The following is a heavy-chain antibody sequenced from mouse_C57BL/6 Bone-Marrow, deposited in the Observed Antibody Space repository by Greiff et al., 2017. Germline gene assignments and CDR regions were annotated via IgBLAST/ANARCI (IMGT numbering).Heavy chain of an antibody. V-gene: IGHV1-81*01. J-gene: IGHJ2*01. CDR2: IYPRSGNT. D-gene: IGHD1-1*01. Sequence: VQVVESGAELARPGASVKLSCKASGYTFTSYGISWVKQRTGQGLEWIGEIYPRSGNTYYNEKFKGKATLTADKSSSTAYMELRSLTSEDSAVYFCARVRVYYYGSSHDYWGQGTTLTVSS. CDR1: GYTFTSYG. CDR3: ARVRVYYYGSSHDY.